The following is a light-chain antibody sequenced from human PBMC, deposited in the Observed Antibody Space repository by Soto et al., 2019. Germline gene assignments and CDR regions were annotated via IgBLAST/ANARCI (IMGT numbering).Light chain of an antibody. J-gene: IGKJ1*01. CDR3: QQYNTYPWT. CDR1: QSVSNNY. V-gene: IGKV3-20*01. CDR2: GAS. Sequence: EIVLRQSPGTLSLSPGERATLSCRASQSVSNNYLAWYQQKPGQAPRLLIYGASNRATGIPDRFSGSGSGTEFTLTISSLQPDDFVTYYCQQYNTYPWTFGQGTKWIS.